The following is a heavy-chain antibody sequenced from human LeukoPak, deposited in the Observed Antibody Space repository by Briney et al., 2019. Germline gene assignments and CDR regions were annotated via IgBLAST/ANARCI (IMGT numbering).Heavy chain of an antibody. V-gene: IGHV3-21*01. CDR1: GFTFSSYS. J-gene: IGHJ3*02. CDR3: ARDPLSGSYSVTFDI. D-gene: IGHD1-26*01. CDR2: ISSSSYI. Sequence: GGSLRLSCAASGFTFSSYSMNWVRQAPGKGLEWVSSISSSSYIYYADSVKGRFTISRDNAKNSLYLQMNSLRAEDTAVYYCARDPLSGSYSVTFDIWGQGAMVTVSS.